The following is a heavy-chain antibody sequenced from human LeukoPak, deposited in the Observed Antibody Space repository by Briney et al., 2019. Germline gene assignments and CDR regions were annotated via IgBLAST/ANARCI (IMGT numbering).Heavy chain of an antibody. CDR1: GYTFTSYD. Sequence: ASVKVSCKASGYTFTSYDINWVRQAPGQGLEWMGWISAYNGNTNYAQKLQGRVTMTTDTSTSTAYMELRSLRSDDTAVYYCARAFSQWSSGHFLGYWGQGTLVTVSS. J-gene: IGHJ4*02. D-gene: IGHD3-22*01. V-gene: IGHV1-18*01. CDR2: ISAYNGNT. CDR3: ARAFSQWSSGHFLGY.